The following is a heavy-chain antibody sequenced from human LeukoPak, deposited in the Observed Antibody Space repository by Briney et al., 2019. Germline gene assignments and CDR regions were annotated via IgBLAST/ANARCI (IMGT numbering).Heavy chain of an antibody. CDR3: AREPWSSGWLYFDY. V-gene: IGHV3-48*03. CDR1: VFTFSSYE. Sequence: GGSLRLSCAASVFTFSSYEMNWVRQAPGKGVEWVSYISSSGSTIYYADAVKGRFTISRDNAKNSLYLQMNSLRAEDTAVYYCAREPWSSGWLYFDYWGQGTLVTVSS. CDR2: ISSSGSTI. D-gene: IGHD6-19*01. J-gene: IGHJ4*02.